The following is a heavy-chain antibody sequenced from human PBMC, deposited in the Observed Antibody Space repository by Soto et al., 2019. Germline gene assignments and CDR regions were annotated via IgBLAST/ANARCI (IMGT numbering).Heavy chain of an antibody. CDR3: ASPGMVRGVDDAFDI. Sequence: GASVKVSCKASGGTFSSYTISWVRQAPGQGLEWMGRIIPILGIANYAQKFQGRVTITADKSTSTAYMELSSLRSEDTAVYYCASPGMVRGVDDAFDIWGQGTMVTVSS. J-gene: IGHJ3*02. CDR1: GGTFSSYT. D-gene: IGHD3-10*01. CDR2: IIPILGIA. V-gene: IGHV1-69*02.